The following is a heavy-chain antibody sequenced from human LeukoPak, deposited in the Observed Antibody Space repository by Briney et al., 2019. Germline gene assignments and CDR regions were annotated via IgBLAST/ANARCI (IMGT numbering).Heavy chain of an antibody. CDR1: GGSISSSY. V-gene: IGHV4-59*12. D-gene: IGHD1-26*01. CDR2: ISYIGST. J-gene: IGHJ4*02. CDR3: ARDRSWELPRDY. Sequence: PSETLSLTCTVSGGSISSSYWSWIRQPPGKGLEWIGYISYIGSTNYNPSLKSRVTVSVDTSKNQFSLKLSSVTAADTAVYYCARDRSWELPRDYWGQGTLVTVSS.